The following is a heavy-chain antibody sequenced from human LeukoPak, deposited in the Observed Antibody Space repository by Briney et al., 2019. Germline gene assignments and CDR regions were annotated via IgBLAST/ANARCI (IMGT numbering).Heavy chain of an antibody. Sequence: SETLSLTCSVSGASITSASYFWGWIRQPPGKGLEWIGTIYYSGITYYNPSLKSRVTISIDTSKNQFSLKVNSVTAADTAVYYCARGTGRGDHYFDYWGQGTLVTVSS. CDR2: IYYSGIT. J-gene: IGHJ4*02. V-gene: IGHV4-39*07. D-gene: IGHD1-14*01. CDR3: ARGTGRGDHYFDY. CDR1: GASITSASYF.